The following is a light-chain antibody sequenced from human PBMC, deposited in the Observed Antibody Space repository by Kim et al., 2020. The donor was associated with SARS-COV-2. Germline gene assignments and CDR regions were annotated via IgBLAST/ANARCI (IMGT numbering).Light chain of an antibody. CDR2: PET. CDR3: NSRDSSGDRWV. CDR1: SIRSYF. V-gene: IGLV3-19*01. J-gene: IGLJ3*02. Sequence: SSELTQDPAVSLALGQTVSITCQGDSIRSYFASWYQQKPGQAPILVLYPETNRPSGIPDRFSGSVSGNMSSLTITGAQAEDEADYYCNSRDSSGDRWVFGGGTQLTVL.